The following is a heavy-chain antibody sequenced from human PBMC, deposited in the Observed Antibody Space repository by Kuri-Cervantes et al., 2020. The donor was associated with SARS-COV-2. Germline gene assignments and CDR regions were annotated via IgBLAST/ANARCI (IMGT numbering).Heavy chain of an antibody. CDR2: IRSKAYGGTT. CDR3: TQSGYYYDSSGYPNFDY. CDR1: GFTFGDYA. J-gene: IGHJ4*02. V-gene: IGHV3-49*04. Sequence: SLRLSCTASGFTFGDYAMSWVRQAPGKGLEWVGFIRSKAYGGTTEYAASVKGRFTISRDDSKSIAYLQMNSLKTEDTAVYYCTQSGYYYDSSGYPNFDYWGQGTLVTVSS. D-gene: IGHD3-22*01.